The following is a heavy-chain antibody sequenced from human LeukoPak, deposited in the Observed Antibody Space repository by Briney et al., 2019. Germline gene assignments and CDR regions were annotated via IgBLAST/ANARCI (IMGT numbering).Heavy chain of an antibody. D-gene: IGHD6-19*01. CDR1: GYTFTSYD. CDR2: INPNSGGR. V-gene: IGHV1-2*02. J-gene: IGHJ4*02. Sequence: ASVKVSCKASGYTFTSYDINWVRQAPGQGLEWMGWINPNSGGRNYAQNFQGRVTMTRDTSISTAYMELSRLRSDDTAVYYCARDLKRGYSSGRYSWGTGSSNDYWGQGTLVTVSS. CDR3: ARDLKRGYSSGRYSWGTGSSNDY.